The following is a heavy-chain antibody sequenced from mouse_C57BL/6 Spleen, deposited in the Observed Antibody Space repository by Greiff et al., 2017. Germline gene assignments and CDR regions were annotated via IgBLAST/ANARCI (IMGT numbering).Heavy chain of an antibody. Sequence: VQLQQSGAELARPGASVKMSCKASGYTFTSYTMHWVKQRPGQGLEWIGYINPSSGYTKYNQKFKDKATLTADKSSSTAYVQLSSLTSEDSAVYYCARAPFTTVVDYYFDYWGQGTTLTVSS. V-gene: IGHV1-4*01. CDR1: GYTFTSYT. CDR3: ARAPFTTVVDYYFDY. CDR2: INPSSGYT. J-gene: IGHJ2*01. D-gene: IGHD1-1*01.